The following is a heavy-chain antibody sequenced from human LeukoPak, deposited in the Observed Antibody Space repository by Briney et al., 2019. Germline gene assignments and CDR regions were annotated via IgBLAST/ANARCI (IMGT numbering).Heavy chain of an antibody. Sequence: GGSLRLSCAVSGFTFSSYAMSWVRQAPGKGLVWVSRINSDGSSTSYADSVKGRFTISRDNDKDTLYLQVNSLRAEDTAVYYCARVLNRSKSYYYYGMDVWGQGTTVTVSS. V-gene: IGHV3-74*01. CDR3: ARVLNRSKSYYYYGMDV. J-gene: IGHJ6*02. D-gene: IGHD1-14*01. CDR1: GFTFSSYA. CDR2: INSDGSST.